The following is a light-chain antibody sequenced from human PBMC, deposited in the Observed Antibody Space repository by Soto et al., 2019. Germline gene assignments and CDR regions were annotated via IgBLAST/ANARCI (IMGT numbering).Light chain of an antibody. Sequence: SYELTQPPSVSVAPGQTARITCGGTNTGSKRVHWYQQKPGQAPVLVVYDDSDRPSGIPERFSGSNSGNTATLTISRVEAGDEDDYYCQVWDRSSDHRVFGGGTKLTVL. V-gene: IGLV3-21*02. CDR1: NTGSKR. CDR3: QVWDRSSDHRV. CDR2: DDS. J-gene: IGLJ3*02.